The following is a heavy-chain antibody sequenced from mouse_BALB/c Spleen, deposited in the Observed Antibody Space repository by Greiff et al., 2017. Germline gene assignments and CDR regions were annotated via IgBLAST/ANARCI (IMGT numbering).Heavy chain of an antibody. J-gene: IGHJ4*01. CDR3: ASSYYYGSSYENAMDY. V-gene: IGHV5-4*02. Sequence: EVKVVESGGGLVKPGGSLKLSCAASGFTFSDYYMYWVRQTPEKRLEWVATISDGGSYTYYPDSVKGRFTISRDNAKNNLYLQMSSLKSEDTAMYYCASSYYYGSSYENAMDYWGQGTSVTVSS. CDR1: GFTFSDYY. D-gene: IGHD1-1*01. CDR2: ISDGGSYT.